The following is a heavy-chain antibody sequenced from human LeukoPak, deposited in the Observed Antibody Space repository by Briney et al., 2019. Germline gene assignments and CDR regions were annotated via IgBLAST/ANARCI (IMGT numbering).Heavy chain of an antibody. CDR1: GFTFSDYY. CDR2: ISSSSSYT. V-gene: IGHV3-11*06. D-gene: IGHD4-17*01. CDR3: ARDDGYGDHSEEAFDI. Sequence: TTGGSLRLSCAASGFTFSDYYMSWIRQAPGKGLEWVSYISSSSSYTNYAGSVKGRFTISRDNAKNSLYLQMNSLRAEDTAVYYCARDDGYGDHSEEAFDIWGQGTMVTVSS. J-gene: IGHJ3*02.